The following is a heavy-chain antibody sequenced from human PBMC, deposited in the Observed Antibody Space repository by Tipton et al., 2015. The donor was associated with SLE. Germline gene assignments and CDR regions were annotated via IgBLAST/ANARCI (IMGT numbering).Heavy chain of an antibody. Sequence: TLSLTCIVSGDSISSSSYYWSWIRQPAGKGLEWIGRIYTSGTTNYNPSLKSRVTVSVDTSKNRISLNLSSVTAADTAVYYCARLLTIFGVVNWGQGTLVTVSS. CDR2: IYTSGTT. J-gene: IGHJ4*02. D-gene: IGHD3-3*01. CDR1: GDSISSSSYY. V-gene: IGHV4-61*02. CDR3: ARLLTIFGVVN.